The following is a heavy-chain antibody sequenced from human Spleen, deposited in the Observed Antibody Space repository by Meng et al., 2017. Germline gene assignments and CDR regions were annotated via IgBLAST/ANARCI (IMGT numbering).Heavy chain of an antibody. J-gene: IGHJ5*02. V-gene: IGHV4-34*01. Sequence: SETLSLTCAVYGSSFSGYYWSWIRQPPGKGLEWIGEINHSGSTNYNPSLKSRVTISVDTSKNQFSLKLNSLTAADTAMYYCARVHCSSDRCYYEIDPWGQGTLVTVSS. CDR2: INHSGST. D-gene: IGHD2-2*01. CDR3: ARVHCSSDRCYYEIDP. CDR1: GSSFSGYY.